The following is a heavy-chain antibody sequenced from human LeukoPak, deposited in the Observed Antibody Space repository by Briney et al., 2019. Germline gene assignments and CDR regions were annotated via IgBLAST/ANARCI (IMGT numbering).Heavy chain of an antibody. CDR3: AREYDRRSSWGY. Sequence: GGSLLLSGAASGFTFSDYYMCCIRQAPGKGLGGVSYISSSGSTIYYADSGKGPFTISRHNAKNSLYLQRSSLRAEDTAVYYCAREYDRRSSWGYWGQGALVTLSP. J-gene: IGHJ4*02. CDR2: ISSSGSTI. D-gene: IGHD3-22*01. CDR1: GFTFSDYY. V-gene: IGHV3-11*01.